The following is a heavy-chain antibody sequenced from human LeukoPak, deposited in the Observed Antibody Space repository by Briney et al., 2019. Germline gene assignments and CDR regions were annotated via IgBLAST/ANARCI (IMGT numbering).Heavy chain of an antibody. CDR2: INPNSGGT. CDR1: GYTFTGYY. Sequence: ASVKVSCKASGYTFTGYYMHWVRQAPGQGLEWMGWINPNSGGTNYAQKFQGWVTMTRDTSTSTVYMELSSLRSEDTAVYYCARGRSGSYPSGYFDYWGQGTLVTVSS. V-gene: IGHV1-2*04. J-gene: IGHJ4*02. D-gene: IGHD1-26*01. CDR3: ARGRSGSYPSGYFDY.